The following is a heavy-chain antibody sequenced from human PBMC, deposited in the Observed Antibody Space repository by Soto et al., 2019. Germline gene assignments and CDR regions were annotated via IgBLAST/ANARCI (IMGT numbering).Heavy chain of an antibody. V-gene: IGHV4-39*01. CDR2: IYYSGST. J-gene: IGHJ4*02. Sequence: SETLSLTCTVSGDSISNSYFWGWIRQPPGKGLEWIGTIYYSGSTYCNPSLKSRVTISVDTSKSQFSLKLSSVTAADTAVYYCARHLGPAGPDYWGQGTLVTVSS. D-gene: IGHD2-2*01. CDR3: ARHLGPAGPDY. CDR1: GDSISNSYF.